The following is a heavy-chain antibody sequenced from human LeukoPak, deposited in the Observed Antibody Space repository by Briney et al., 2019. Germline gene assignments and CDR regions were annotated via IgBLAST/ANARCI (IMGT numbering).Heavy chain of an antibody. Sequence: GGSLRLSCAASGFTFSSYGMHWVRQAPGKGLEWVAFIRYDGSNKYYADSVKGRFTISRDNSKNTLYLQMNSLRAEDTAVYYCAKDSWGYCSSTSCYTDGYWGQGTLVTVSS. CDR3: AKDSWGYCSSTSCYTDGY. V-gene: IGHV3-30*02. CDR1: GFTFSSYG. CDR2: IRYDGSNK. J-gene: IGHJ4*02. D-gene: IGHD2-2*02.